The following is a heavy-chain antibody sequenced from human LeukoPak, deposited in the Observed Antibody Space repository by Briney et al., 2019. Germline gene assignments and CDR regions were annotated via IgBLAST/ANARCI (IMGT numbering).Heavy chain of an antibody. D-gene: IGHD3-10*01. CDR2: IIPIFGTA. Sequence: SVKVSCKASGYTFTSYYMHWVRQAPGQGLEWMGGIIPIFGTANYAQKFQGRVTITTDESTSTAYMELSSLRSEDTAVYYCARLGYGSGSHFDYWGQGTLVTVSS. CDR3: ARLGYGSGSHFDY. CDR1: GYTFTSYY. V-gene: IGHV1-69*05. J-gene: IGHJ4*02.